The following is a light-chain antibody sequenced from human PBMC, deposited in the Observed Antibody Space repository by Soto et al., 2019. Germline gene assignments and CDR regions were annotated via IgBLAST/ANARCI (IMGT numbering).Light chain of an antibody. CDR3: SSFASTHTYV. CDR2: EVN. J-gene: IGLJ1*01. Sequence: QSALTQPASVSGSPVQSITISCTGTSSDVAFYNHVSWYQQHPGKAPKLLIYEVNNRPSGVSHRFSGSKSGNTASLTISGLQAEDEADYYCSSFASTHTYVFGTGTQLTVL. V-gene: IGLV2-14*01. CDR1: SSDVAFYNH.